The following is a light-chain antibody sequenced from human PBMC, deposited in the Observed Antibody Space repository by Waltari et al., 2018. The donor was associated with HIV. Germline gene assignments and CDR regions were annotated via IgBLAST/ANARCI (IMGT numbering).Light chain of an antibody. V-gene: IGLV6-57*01. CDR1: SGSIGSNY. Sequence: FMLTQPRSVSESPGKTVTISCTRSSGSIGSNYVQWYQQRPGSSPTTVIYEDDQRPSGVAGRFSGSIDRSANSASHTISGQMTEDEADDYCQSYDSNARIFGTGTKVTVL. CDR3: QSYDSNARI. J-gene: IGLJ1*01. CDR2: EDD.